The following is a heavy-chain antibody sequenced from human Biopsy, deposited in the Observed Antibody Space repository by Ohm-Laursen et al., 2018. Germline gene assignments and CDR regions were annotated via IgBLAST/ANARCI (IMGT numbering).Heavy chain of an antibody. J-gene: IGHJ5*01. CDR2: TSASSSYI. D-gene: IGHD3-10*01. CDR1: GVTLSGYG. Sequence: SLRLSCTASGVTLSGYGMNWVRQAPGEGLEWVSSTSASSSYIYYADSVKGRFTVSRDNTKNTLYLQMNSLRAADTAIYFCATELLPPGVGGPWLDSWGQGTPVTVSS. V-gene: IGHV3-21*06. CDR3: ATELLPPGVGGPWLDS.